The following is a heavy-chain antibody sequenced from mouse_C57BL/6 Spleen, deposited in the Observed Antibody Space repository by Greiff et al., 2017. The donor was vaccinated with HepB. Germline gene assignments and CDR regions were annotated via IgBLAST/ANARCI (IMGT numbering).Heavy chain of an antibody. J-gene: IGHJ2*01. V-gene: IGHV1-42*01. CDR2: INPSTGGT. CDR3: ARPVVDYFDY. Sequence: VQLKHSGPELVKPGASVKISCKASGYSFTGYYMNWVKQSPEKSLEWIGEINPSTGGTTYNQKFKAKATLTVDTSSSTAYMQLKSLTSEDSAVYYCARPVVDYFDYWGQGTTLTVSS. CDR1: GYSFTGYY. D-gene: IGHD1-1*01.